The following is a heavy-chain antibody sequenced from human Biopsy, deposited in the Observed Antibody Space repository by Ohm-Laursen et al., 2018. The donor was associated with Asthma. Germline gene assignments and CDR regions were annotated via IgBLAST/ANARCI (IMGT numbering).Heavy chain of an antibody. CDR1: GFTFSSYS. CDR2: ISSSSSTI. CDR3: ARDYGGNSGYYYGMDV. J-gene: IGHJ6*02. D-gene: IGHD4-23*01. Sequence: GSQRLSCAAPGFTFSSYSMNWVRQAPGKGLEWVSYISSSSSTIYYADSVKGRFTISRDNAKNSLYLQMNSLRDEDTAVYYCARDYGGNSGYYYGMDVWGQGTTVTVSS. V-gene: IGHV3-48*02.